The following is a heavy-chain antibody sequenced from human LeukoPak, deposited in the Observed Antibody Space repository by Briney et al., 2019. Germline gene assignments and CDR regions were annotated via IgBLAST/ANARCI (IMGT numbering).Heavy chain of an antibody. D-gene: IGHD5-24*01. V-gene: IGHV1-18*01. Sequence: ASVKVSCKASGYTFTSYGISWVRQAPGEALEWKGWISAYNGSTNYAQKLQGRVTMTTDTSTSTAYMELRSLRSDDTAVYYCARDPRRDGYDGIFDYWGQGTLVTVSS. J-gene: IGHJ4*02. CDR1: GYTFTSYG. CDR2: ISAYNGST. CDR3: ARDPRRDGYDGIFDY.